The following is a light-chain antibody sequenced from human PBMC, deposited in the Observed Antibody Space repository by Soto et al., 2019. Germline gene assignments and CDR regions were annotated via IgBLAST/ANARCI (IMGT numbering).Light chain of an antibody. CDR1: HSISDT. J-gene: IGKJ1*01. CDR3: QQYDNWPWP. CDR2: GAS. Sequence: MVMAKSPASLSVSPWGRATLSCRSSHSISDTLAWYHHKPGQAPRLLIHGASTRAPGFTARFSGSGSGTDFTLTISSLQSEDFAVYYCQQYDNWPWPFGQGTKVDI. V-gene: IGKV3-15*01.